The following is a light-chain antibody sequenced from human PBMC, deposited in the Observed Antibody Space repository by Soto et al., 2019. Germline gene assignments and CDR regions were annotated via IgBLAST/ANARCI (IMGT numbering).Light chain of an antibody. Sequence: EGVLTQSPGTLSLSPGDRATLSCRASQTVGSTFVAWYQQRPGQAPRLLIYSTSSRATGIPDRFSGAGSGTGFTLTISSLEPEDFAMYYCQHYGDSLTWTFGHGTKV. J-gene: IGKJ1*01. CDR1: QTVGSTF. CDR3: QHYGDSLTWT. V-gene: IGKV3-20*01. CDR2: STS.